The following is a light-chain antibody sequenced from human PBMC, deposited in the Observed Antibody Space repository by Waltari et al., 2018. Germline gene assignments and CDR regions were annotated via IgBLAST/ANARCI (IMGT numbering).Light chain of an antibody. J-gene: IGKJ1*01. CDR1: QSISSH. CDR2: DES. V-gene: IGKV3-11*01. Sequence: ETVLTQSPATLSLSPGERAPPSCRASQSISSHLAWYQQKPGQPPRLRIYDESKRATGIPARFSCSGSGTDFTLTISSLEPEDCAVYYCQQRSNLWTFGQGTKVEIK. CDR3: QQRSNLWT.